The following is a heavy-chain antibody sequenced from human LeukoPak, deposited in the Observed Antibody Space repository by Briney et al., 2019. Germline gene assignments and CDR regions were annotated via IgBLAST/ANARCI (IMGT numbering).Heavy chain of an antibody. CDR1: GGSISSGDYC. J-gene: IGHJ4*02. Sequence: SQTLSLTCTVSGGSISSGDYCWSWIRQPPGKGLEWIGYIYYSGSTYYNPSLKSRVTISVDTSKNQFSLKLSSVTAADTAVYYCARDSSGYQGFDYWGQGTLVTVSS. V-gene: IGHV4-30-4*01. CDR2: IYYSGST. CDR3: ARDSSGYQGFDY. D-gene: IGHD3-22*01.